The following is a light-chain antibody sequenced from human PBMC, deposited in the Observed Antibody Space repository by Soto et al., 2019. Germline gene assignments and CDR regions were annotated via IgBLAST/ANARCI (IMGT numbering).Light chain of an antibody. V-gene: IGLV2-8*01. CDR1: SSDVGGYNY. Sequence: QSVLTQPASVSGSPGQSITISCTGTSSDVGGYNYVSWYQQHPGKAPKLMIYEVSERPSGVPDRFSGSKSSNTASLTVSGLQAEDEADYYCSSYAGSNNFVFGTGTKVTVV. CDR2: EVS. J-gene: IGLJ1*01. CDR3: SSYAGSNNFV.